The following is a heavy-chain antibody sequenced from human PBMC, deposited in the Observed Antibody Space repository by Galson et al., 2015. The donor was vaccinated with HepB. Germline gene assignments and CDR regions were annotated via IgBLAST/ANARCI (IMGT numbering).Heavy chain of an antibody. D-gene: IGHD3-22*01. V-gene: IGHV1-58*01. CDR1: GFTFTSSA. CDR2: IVVGSGNT. CDR3: AAVPGSYYDSSGYYYDTRFDP. J-gene: IGHJ5*02. Sequence: SVKVSCKASGFTFTSSAVQWVRQARGQRLEWIGWIVVGSGNTNYAQKFQERVTITRDMSTSTAYMELSSLRSEDTAVYYCAAVPGSYYDSSGYYYDTRFDPWGQGTLVTVSS.